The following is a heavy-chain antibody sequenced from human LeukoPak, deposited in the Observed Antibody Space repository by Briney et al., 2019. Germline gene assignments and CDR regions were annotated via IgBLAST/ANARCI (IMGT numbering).Heavy chain of an antibody. Sequence: GGSLRLSCAASEFIFSSYAMNWVRQAPGKGLEWVSSISGGGTSTYYADSVKGRFTISRDNSKNTLLLQMHSLRGEDTAVYYCAKGLFIGVAGTSYDYWGRGTQVTVSS. J-gene: IGHJ4*02. CDR1: EFIFSSYA. CDR3: AKGLFIGVAGTSYDY. V-gene: IGHV3-23*01. CDR2: ISGGGTST. D-gene: IGHD6-19*01.